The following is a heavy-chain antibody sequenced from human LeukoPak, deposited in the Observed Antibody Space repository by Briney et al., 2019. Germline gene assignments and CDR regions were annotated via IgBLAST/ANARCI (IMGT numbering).Heavy chain of an antibody. CDR1: GGSFSGYY. V-gene: IGHV4-34*01. D-gene: IGHD6-6*01. CDR2: INHSGST. J-gene: IGHJ4*02. Sequence: SETLSLTCAVYGGSFSGYYWSWIRQPPGKGLEWIWEINHSGSTNYNPSLKSRVTISVDTSKNQFSLKLSSVTAADTAVYYCARFSRRSSSSRIFDYWGQGTLVTVSS. CDR3: ARFSRRSSSSRIFDY.